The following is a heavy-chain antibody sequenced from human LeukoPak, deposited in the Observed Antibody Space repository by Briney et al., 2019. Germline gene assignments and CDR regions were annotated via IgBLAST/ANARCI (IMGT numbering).Heavy chain of an antibody. CDR2: IYHSGST. J-gene: IGHJ4*02. V-gene: IGHV4-38-2*02. CDR3: ARDLQEAYFDY. CDR1: GYSLSSGYY. Sequence: PSETLSLTCTVSGYSLSSGYYWGWIRQPPGKGLEWIGSIYHSGSTYYNPSLKSRVTISVDTSKNQFSLKLSSVTAADTAVYFCARDLQEAYFDYWGQGTLVTVSS.